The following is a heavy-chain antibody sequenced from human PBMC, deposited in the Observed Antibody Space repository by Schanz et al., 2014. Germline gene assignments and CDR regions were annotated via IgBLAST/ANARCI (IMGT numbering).Heavy chain of an antibody. CDR2: ISSSSSYI. Sequence: VQLVESGGGLVKPGESLRLSCAASGFSFSSYNMNWVRQAPGKGLEWVSSISSSSSYIYYADSVKGRFTISRDNAKSSLFLQMNSLRAEDTAVYYCVREVGAAAGLAWGLDYWGRGTLVTVSS. CDR1: GFSFSSYN. D-gene: IGHD6-13*01. J-gene: IGHJ4*02. V-gene: IGHV3-21*06. CDR3: VREVGAAAGLAWGLDY.